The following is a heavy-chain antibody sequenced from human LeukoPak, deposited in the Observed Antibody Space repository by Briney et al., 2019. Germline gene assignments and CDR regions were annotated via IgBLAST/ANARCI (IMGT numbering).Heavy chain of an antibody. CDR3: AVAVAAHPQTFDY. CDR2: ISSSGSTI. Sequence: PGGSLRLSCAASGFTFSSYEMNWVRQAPGKGLEWVSYISSSGSTIYYADSVKGRFTISRDNAKNSLYLQMNSLRAEDTAVYYCAVAVAAHPQTFDYWGQGTLVTVSS. J-gene: IGHJ4*02. V-gene: IGHV3-48*03. D-gene: IGHD6-19*01. CDR1: GFTFSSYE.